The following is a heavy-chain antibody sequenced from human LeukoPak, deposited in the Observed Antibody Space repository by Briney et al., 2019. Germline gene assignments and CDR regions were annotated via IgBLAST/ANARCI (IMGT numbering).Heavy chain of an antibody. Sequence: ASVKVSCKASGGTFSSYAISWVRQAPGQGLEWMGRIIPILGIANYAQKFQGRVTITADKSTSTAYMELSSLRSEDTAVYYCARERINTDITMVRGVIIQHWGQGTLVTVSS. CDR2: IIPILGIA. CDR1: GGTFSSYA. J-gene: IGHJ1*01. V-gene: IGHV1-69*04. D-gene: IGHD3-10*01. CDR3: ARERINTDITMVRGVIIQH.